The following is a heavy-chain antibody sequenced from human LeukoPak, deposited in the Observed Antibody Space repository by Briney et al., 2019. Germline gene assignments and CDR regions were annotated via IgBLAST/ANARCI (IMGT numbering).Heavy chain of an antibody. CDR1: GYTXTGYY. Sequence: GASVKVSCKASGYTXTGYYMHWVRQAPGQGLEWMGWINPNSGGTNYAQKFQGRVTMTRDTSISTAYMELSRLRSDDTAVYYCASRSYDSSGYSYYYYYYGMDVWGQGTTVTVSS. V-gene: IGHV1-2*02. CDR2: INPNSGGT. D-gene: IGHD3-22*01. J-gene: IGHJ6*02. CDR3: ASRSYDSSGYSYYYYYYGMDV.